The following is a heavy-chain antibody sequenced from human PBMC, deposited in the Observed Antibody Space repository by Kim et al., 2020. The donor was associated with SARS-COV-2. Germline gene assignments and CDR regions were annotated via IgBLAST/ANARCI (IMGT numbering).Heavy chain of an antibody. CDR3: AKSIMITFGGVIVPPHLFDY. V-gene: IGHV3-23*01. Sequence: RFTISRDNSKNTLYLQMNSRRAEDTAVYYCAKSIMITFGGVIVPPHLFDYWGQGTLVTVSS. D-gene: IGHD3-16*02. J-gene: IGHJ4*02.